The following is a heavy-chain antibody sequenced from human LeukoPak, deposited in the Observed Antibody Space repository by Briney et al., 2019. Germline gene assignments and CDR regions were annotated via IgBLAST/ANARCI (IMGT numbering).Heavy chain of an antibody. CDR1: GGSISSYY. V-gene: IGHV4-59*08. CDR3: ASVGGYNYYYGMDV. Sequence: PSETLSLTCTVSGGSISSYYWSWIRQPPGKGLEWIGYIYYSGSTNYNPSLKSRVTISVDTSKNQFSLKLSSVTAAGTAVYYCASVGGYNYYYGMDVWGQGTTVTVSS. J-gene: IGHJ6*02. CDR2: IYYSGST. D-gene: IGHD3-16*02.